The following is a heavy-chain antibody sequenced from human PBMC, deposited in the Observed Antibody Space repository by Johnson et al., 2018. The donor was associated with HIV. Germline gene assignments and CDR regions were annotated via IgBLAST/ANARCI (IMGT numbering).Heavy chain of an antibody. J-gene: IGHJ3*02. CDR2: ISYDGSNK. CDR1: GFTFSSYA. D-gene: IGHD6-6*01. V-gene: IGHV3-30*04. CDR3: ASSIPPYSSSSVAFDI. Sequence: QVQLVESGGGVVQPGRSLRLSCAASGFTFSSYAMHWVRQAPGKGLEWVAVISYDGSNKYYADSVKGRFTISRANAKNSLYLQMNSLRVEDTAVYYCASSIPPYSSSSVAFDIWGQGTMVTVSS.